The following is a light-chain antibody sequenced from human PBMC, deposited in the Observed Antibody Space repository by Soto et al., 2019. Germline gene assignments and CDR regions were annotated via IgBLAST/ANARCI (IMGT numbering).Light chain of an antibody. V-gene: IGLV1-44*01. CDR1: SSKIGSNS. J-gene: IGLJ1*01. Sequence: QSVLTQIHSVSGTPGQRVTISCSGGSSKIGSNSVHWYQQRPGSAPQLLIYNINERPSGVPDRFSGSKSGTSASLAISGLQSEDEADYYCAAYDDSLDGQAFGTGTKVTVL. CDR3: AAYDDSLDGQA. CDR2: NIN.